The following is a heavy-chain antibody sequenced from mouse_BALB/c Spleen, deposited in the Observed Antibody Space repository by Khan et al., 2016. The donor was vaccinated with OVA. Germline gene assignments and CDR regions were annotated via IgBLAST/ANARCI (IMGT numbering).Heavy chain of an antibody. CDR1: GFTFTDYY. Sequence: QVQLKQYGAELAWPGASVQLSCKASGFTFTDYYINWVKQRTGPGLERSGEISPGSGHTYYHEKFTGKATLPADKSSNTAYLQLSSLTSGTSTVDFCARRNYFGYTFAYGGKGTLVTVAA. D-gene: IGHD1-2*01. V-gene: IGHV1-77*01. CDR3: ARRNYFGYTFAY. J-gene: IGHJ3*01. CDR2: ISPGSGHT.